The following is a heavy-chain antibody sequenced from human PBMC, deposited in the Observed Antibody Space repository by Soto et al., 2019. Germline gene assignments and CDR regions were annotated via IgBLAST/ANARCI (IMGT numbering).Heavy chain of an antibody. Sequence: SETLSLTCTVSGGSISSYYWSWIRQPPGKGLEWIGYIYYRGSTNYNPSLKSRVTISVDTSKNQFSLKLSSVTAADTAVYYCARVAAPTAYYYYYYMDVWGKGTTVTVSS. D-gene: IGHD2-15*01. J-gene: IGHJ6*03. CDR3: ARVAAPTAYYYYYYMDV. V-gene: IGHV4-59*01. CDR2: IYYRGST. CDR1: GGSISSYY.